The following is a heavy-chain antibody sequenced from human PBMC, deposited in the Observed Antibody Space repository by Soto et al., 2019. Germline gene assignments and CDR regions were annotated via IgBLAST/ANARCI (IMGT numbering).Heavy chain of an antibody. V-gene: IGHV4-39*01. Sequence: PSETLSLTCTVSGGSISSGAYYWGWIRQPPGKGLEWIGTIYYSGTSYHNPSLKSRVTISVDTSKNQFSLTLTSVTAADTAVYYCASRVEGLYSGNDRYYFDYWGQGTLVTVSS. CDR2: IYYSGTS. CDR1: GGSISSGAYY. CDR3: ASRVEGLYSGNDRYYFDY. J-gene: IGHJ4*02. D-gene: IGHD5-12*01.